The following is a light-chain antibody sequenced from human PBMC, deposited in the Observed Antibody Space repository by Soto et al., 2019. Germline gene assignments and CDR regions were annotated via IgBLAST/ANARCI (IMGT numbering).Light chain of an antibody. J-gene: IGKJ2*01. Sequence: DIPMTQSPSSLSASVGDRVTITCRASQNIIIYLNWYQQKPGKTPNRLIYTTTNLHSGVPSRFSGSGSGTDFTLTISTLQPEDFATYYCQQSYTTSYTFGQGTKLEIK. V-gene: IGKV1-39*01. CDR2: TTT. CDR3: QQSYTTSYT. CDR1: QNIIIY.